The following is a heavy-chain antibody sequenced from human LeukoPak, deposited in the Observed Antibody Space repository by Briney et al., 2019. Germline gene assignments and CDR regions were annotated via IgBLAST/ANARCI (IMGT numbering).Heavy chain of an antibody. D-gene: IGHD3-10*01. Sequence: PGGSLRLSCAASGFTFSDSAIHWVRQASGKGLEWVGRIRTEFNSYATVYSASVKGRFTISRYDSKNMAFLQMSSLRAEDTAVYYCTSQKDYYINYWGPGTLVTVSS. J-gene: IGHJ4*02. CDR1: GFTFSDSA. CDR2: IRTEFNSYAT. V-gene: IGHV3-73*01. CDR3: TSQKDYYINY.